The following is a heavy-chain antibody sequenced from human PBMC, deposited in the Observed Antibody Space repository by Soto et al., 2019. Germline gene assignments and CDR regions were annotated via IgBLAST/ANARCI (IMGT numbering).Heavy chain of an antibody. V-gene: IGHV1-69*13. CDR3: ARSVSPYSSHIMGVFDS. J-gene: IGHJ3*02. CDR2: IIPIFGTA. CDR1: GGTFSSYA. D-gene: IGHD6-13*01. Sequence: SVKVSCKASGGTFSSYATSWVRQAPGQGLEWMGGIIPIFGTANYAQKFQGRVTITADESTSTAYMELSSLRSEDTAVYYCARSVSPYSSHIMGVFDSWGQGSMVTGSS.